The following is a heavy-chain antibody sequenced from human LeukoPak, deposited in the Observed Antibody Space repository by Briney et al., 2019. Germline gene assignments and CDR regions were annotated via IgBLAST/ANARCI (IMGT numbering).Heavy chain of an antibody. CDR3: ARESNWAYYFDN. CDR2: SSTYNSDT. CDR1: GYTFTSYG. V-gene: IGHV1-18*01. J-gene: IGHJ4*02. D-gene: IGHD1-1*01. Sequence: ASVKVSCKASGYTFTSYGISWVRQAPGQGLEWMGWSSTYNSDTKYAQKLQGRVTMTTDTSTNTAYMDLRDLTSDDTAVYYCARESNWAYYFDNWGQGTLV.